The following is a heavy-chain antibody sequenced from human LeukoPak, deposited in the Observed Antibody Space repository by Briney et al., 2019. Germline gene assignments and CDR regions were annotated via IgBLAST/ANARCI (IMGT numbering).Heavy chain of an antibody. J-gene: IGHJ4*02. CDR2: IIPIFGTA. D-gene: IGHD3-16*01. CDR1: GYTFTSYG. Sequence: PVKVSCKASGYTFTSYGISWVRQVPGQGLEWMGRIIPIFGTANYAQKFQGRVTITTDESTSTAYMELSSLRSEDTAVYYCARALGEHHSLWGQGTLVTVSS. V-gene: IGHV1-69*05. CDR3: ARALGEHHSL.